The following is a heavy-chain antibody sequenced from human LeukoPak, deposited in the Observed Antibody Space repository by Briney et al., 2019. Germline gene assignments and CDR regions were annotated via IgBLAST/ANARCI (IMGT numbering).Heavy chain of an antibody. CDR1: GFTFSSYG. Sequence: GGSLRLSCAASGFTFSSYGMHWVRQAPGKGLEWVAVISYDGSNKYYADSVKGRFTISRDNSKNTLYLQMNSLRAEDTAVYYCARVYDTSGSYYGDAFDIWGQGTMVTVSS. J-gene: IGHJ3*02. CDR3: ARVYDTSGSYYGDAFDI. CDR2: ISYDGSNK. V-gene: IGHV3-30*03. D-gene: IGHD3-22*01.